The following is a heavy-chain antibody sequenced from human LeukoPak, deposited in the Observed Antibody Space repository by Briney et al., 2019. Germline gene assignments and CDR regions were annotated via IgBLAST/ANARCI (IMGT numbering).Heavy chain of an antibody. V-gene: IGHV3-20*04. J-gene: IGHJ4*02. CDR2: ISLNGGGT. Sequence: PGGSLRLSCAASGFTFDDYGMNWVRQAPGKGLEWLSGISLNGGGTGYADSVKGRFTISRDNAKNSLYLQMNSLRADDTALYYCARYPRGSSFGTGDYWGQGTPVTVSS. CDR1: GFTFDDYG. D-gene: IGHD5-18*01. CDR3: ARYPRGSSFGTGDY.